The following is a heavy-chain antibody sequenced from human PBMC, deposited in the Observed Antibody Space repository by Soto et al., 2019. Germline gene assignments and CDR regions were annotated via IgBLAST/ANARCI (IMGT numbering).Heavy chain of an antibody. CDR1: GGSVSSGSYY. Sequence: PSETLSLTCTVSGGSVSSGSYYWSWIRQPPGKGLEWIGYIYYSGSTNCNPSLKSRVTISVDTSKNQFSLKLSSVTAADTAVYYCARDSTAATNHPFDYWGQGTLVTVSS. J-gene: IGHJ4*02. CDR3: ARDSTAATNHPFDY. V-gene: IGHV4-61*01. D-gene: IGHD6-13*01. CDR2: IYYSGST.